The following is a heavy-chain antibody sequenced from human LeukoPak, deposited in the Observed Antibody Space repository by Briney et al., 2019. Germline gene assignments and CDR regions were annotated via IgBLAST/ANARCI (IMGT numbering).Heavy chain of an antibody. D-gene: IGHD6-13*01. CDR3: ARLSRIAAAGAYSYHSMDV. Sequence: SEALSLTCTVSGGSINSYYWSWSRQPPGKGLEWIGFVYYSGSINYNPSLKSRVTISVDTSNNQFSLKLSSVTAADTAVYYCARLSRIAAAGAYSYHSMDVWGQGTTVTVSS. CDR1: GGSINSYY. V-gene: IGHV4-59*13. J-gene: IGHJ6*02. CDR2: VYYSGSI.